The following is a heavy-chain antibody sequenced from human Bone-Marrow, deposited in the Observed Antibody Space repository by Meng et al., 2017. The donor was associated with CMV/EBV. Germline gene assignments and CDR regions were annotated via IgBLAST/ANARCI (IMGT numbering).Heavy chain of an antibody. J-gene: IGHJ4*02. D-gene: IGHD3-9*01. CDR2: ISSSGSTI. CDR3: AKGAQYYDILTPFDY. CDR1: GFTFSSYE. Sequence: GESLKISCAASGFTFSSYEMNWVRQAPGKGLEWVSYISSSGSTIYYADSVKGRFTISRDNAKNSLYLQMNSLRAEDTAVYYCAKGAQYYDILTPFDYWGQGTLVTVSS. V-gene: IGHV3-48*03.